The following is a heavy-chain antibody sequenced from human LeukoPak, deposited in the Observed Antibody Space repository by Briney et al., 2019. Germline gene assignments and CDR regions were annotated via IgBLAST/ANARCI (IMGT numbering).Heavy chain of an antibody. CDR1: GFTFSSYA. J-gene: IGHJ4*02. D-gene: IGHD3-22*01. CDR2: ISTSGRT. V-gene: IGHV3-23*01. CDR3: AKDLDSTGYYSYRY. Sequence: RGSLRLSCAASGFTFSSYAMNWVRQAPGKGLEWVSLISTSGRTHYASSVEGRFTISRDNSKNTLYLQMNSLRAEDTAVYHCAKDLDSTGYYSYRYWGQGTLVTVSS.